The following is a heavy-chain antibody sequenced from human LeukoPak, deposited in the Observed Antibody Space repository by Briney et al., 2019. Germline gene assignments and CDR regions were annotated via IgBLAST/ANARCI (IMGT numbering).Heavy chain of an antibody. CDR1: GYTFTGYY. J-gene: IGHJ6*03. CDR3: ASAPDYYYYMDV. CDR2: INPNSGGT. Sequence: ASVKVSCKASGYTFTGYYMHWVRQAPGQGLEWMGRINPNSGGTNYAQKFQGRVTMTRDMSISTAYMELSRLRSDDTAVYYCASAPDYYYYMDVWGKGTTVTVSS. V-gene: IGHV1-2*06.